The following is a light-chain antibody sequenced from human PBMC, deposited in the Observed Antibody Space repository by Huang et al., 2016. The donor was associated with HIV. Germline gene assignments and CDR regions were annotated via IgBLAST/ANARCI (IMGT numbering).Light chain of an antibody. V-gene: IGKV3-20*01. CDR2: DAS. CDR3: QQYGTSPLT. CDR1: QTVSNSH. J-gene: IGKJ4*01. Sequence: EVVLTQSPGTLSLSPGERATLSCRASQTVSNSHLAWYQQRPGQAPRLLIYDASSRATGIPDRVSGSGSGTAFTLTISRLGPEDFAIYYCQQYGTSPLTFGGGTKVQSK.